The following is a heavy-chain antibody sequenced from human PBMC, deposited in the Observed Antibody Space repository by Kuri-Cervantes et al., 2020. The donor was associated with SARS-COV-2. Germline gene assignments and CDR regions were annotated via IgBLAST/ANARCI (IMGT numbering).Heavy chain of an antibody. CDR1: VFSFGTSA. CDR2: ISGSGSGT. J-gene: IGHJ6*02. V-gene: IGHV3-23*01. Sequence: GESLKISCAASVFSFGTSAMSWVRQAPGKGLEWVSSISGSGSGTYYADSVKGRFTISRDNSKNTLFLQMNSLRAEDTAVYYCARDLDYNRYYYYYGMDVWGQGTTVTVSS. D-gene: IGHD4-11*01. CDR3: ARDLDYNRYYYYYGMDV.